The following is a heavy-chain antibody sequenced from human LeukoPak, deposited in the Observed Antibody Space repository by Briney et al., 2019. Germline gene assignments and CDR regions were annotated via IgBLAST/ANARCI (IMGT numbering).Heavy chain of an antibody. Sequence: GGSLRLSCAASGFTFDDYVMHWVRQAPGRGLEWVSGISRDSANIGYADSVKGRFTISRDNVKNSLYLQMNSLTTEGTALYYCARDFCTGCNYYFYGMDVWGRGTTVTVSS. J-gene: IGHJ6*02. V-gene: IGHV3-9*01. D-gene: IGHD2-2*01. CDR3: ARDFCTGCNYYFYGMDV. CDR1: GFTFDDYV. CDR2: ISRDSANI.